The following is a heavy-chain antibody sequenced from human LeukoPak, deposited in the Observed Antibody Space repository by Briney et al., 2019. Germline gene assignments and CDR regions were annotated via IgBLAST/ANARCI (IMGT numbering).Heavy chain of an antibody. J-gene: IGHJ4*02. CDR3: ARDPGRS. CDR2: VDRNGGWT. Sequence: GGSLRLSCTASGFTLSSYVMHWVRQAPGKGLEYVSAVDRNGGWTYYVDSVKGRFTISRDNAKNTLYLQMGSLRAEDTAVYYCARDPGRSWGQGTLVTVSS. CDR1: GFTLSSYV. V-gene: IGHV3-64*02.